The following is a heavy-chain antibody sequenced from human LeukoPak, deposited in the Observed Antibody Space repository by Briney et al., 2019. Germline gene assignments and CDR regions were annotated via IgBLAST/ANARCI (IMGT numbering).Heavy chain of an antibody. Sequence: SESLSLTCAVSGGSISSSTYRWGWIRQPPGKGLEWIGSFYNGETSYSPSLKSRVTISVDTYKNQISLKLSSVTAADTAVYYCARHKYFGGNFADSWGQGILVTVSS. D-gene: IGHD4-23*01. CDR1: GGSISSSTYR. CDR2: FYNGET. CDR3: ARHKYFGGNFADS. V-gene: IGHV4-39*01. J-gene: IGHJ4*02.